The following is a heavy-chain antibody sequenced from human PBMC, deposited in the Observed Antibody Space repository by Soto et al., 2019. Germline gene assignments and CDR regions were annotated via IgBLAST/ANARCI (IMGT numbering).Heavy chain of an antibody. Sequence: ASVKVSCKASGGTFSSYAISWVRQAPGQGLEWMGGIIPIFGTANYAQKFQGRVTITADESTSTAYMELSSLRSEDTAVYYCARADGSGSYSYYYYYGMDVWGQGTTVTVSS. CDR3: ARADGSGSYSYYYYYGMDV. V-gene: IGHV1-69*13. D-gene: IGHD3-10*01. CDR2: IIPIFGTA. J-gene: IGHJ6*02. CDR1: GGTFSSYA.